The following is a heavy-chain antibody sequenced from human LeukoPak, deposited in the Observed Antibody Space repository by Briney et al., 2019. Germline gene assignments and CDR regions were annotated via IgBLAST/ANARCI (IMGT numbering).Heavy chain of an antibody. CDR2: ISGDGGIT. J-gene: IGHJ4*02. CDR3: IKGADPLTWRMMTVAGTRFDY. V-gene: IGHV3-43*02. Sequence: GGSLRLSCTASGFTFDDYAMHWVRQAPGKGLDWVSLISGDGGITYYAGSVKGRFTISRDNSKNSLYLQMNSLRTEDTALYYCIKGADPLTWRMMTVAGTRFDYWGQGTLVTVSS. D-gene: IGHD6-19*01. CDR1: GFTFDDYA.